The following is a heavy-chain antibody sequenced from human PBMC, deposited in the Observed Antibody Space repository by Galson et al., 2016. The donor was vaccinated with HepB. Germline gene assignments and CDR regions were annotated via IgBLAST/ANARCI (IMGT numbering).Heavy chain of an antibody. CDR3: ARHGVGYIIDY. J-gene: IGHJ4*02. CDR1: GGSITNATSY. V-gene: IGHV4-39*01. CDR2: IYYSGDS. Sequence: SETLSLTCTVSGGSITNATSYWGWIRQPPGEGLEWIGSIYYSGDSYSKLALKTRVTMSVDMSTNQFSLKLNSVTAADTAVYYCARHGVGYIIDYWGQGTLVTVSS. D-gene: IGHD5-18*01.